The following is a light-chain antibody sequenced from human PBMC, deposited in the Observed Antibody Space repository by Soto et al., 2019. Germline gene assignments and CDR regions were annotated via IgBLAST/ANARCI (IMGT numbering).Light chain of an antibody. CDR1: QSLLHSDGFHY. Sequence: DFVMTQSPLSLPVTPGESASISCRSSQSLLHSDGFHYLDWYMQKPGRSPQLLISSGSNRASGVPDRVSGSGSGTDFTLRISRVEAEDVGTYYCMEALKAPLTFGPGTKLDI. CDR3: MEALKAPLT. CDR2: SGS. J-gene: IGKJ3*01. V-gene: IGKV2-28*01.